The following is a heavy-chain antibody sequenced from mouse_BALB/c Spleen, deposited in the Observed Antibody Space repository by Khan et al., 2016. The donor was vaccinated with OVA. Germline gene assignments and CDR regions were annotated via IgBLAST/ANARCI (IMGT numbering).Heavy chain of an antibody. V-gene: IGHV3-2*02. Sequence: QLEESGPGLVKPSQSLSLTCTVTGYSITSDYAWNWIRQFPGNKLEWMGHISYSGNTKYNPSLKSRISLTRDTSKNQIFLQLNSVTAEETATYYCARVYGGDFDYWGQGTTLTVSS. CDR2: ISYSGNT. J-gene: IGHJ2*01. CDR3: ARVYGGDFDY. CDR1: GYSITSDYA. D-gene: IGHD2-10*02.